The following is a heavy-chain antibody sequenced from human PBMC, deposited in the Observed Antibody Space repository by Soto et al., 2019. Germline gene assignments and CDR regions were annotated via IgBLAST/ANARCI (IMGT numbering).Heavy chain of an antibody. Sequence: QVQLVESGGGVVQPGRSLRLSCAASGFTFSSYGMHWVRQAPGKGLEWVAVIWYDGSNKYYADSVKGRFTISRDNSKNTLYLQMNSLRAEDMAVYYCARSGGWYTTKYYFDYWGQGTLVTVSS. CDR1: GFTFSSYG. J-gene: IGHJ4*02. V-gene: IGHV3-33*01. CDR2: IWYDGSNK. D-gene: IGHD6-19*01. CDR3: ARSGGWYTTKYYFDY.